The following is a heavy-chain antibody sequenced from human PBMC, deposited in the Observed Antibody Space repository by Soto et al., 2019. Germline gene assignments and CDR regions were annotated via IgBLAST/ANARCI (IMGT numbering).Heavy chain of an antibody. CDR2: IYYSRST. Sequence: SETLSLTCTVSGGSISSYYWSWIRQPPGKGLKKIGYIYYSRSTNNNPSIKSRATISVDTSKNQFSLNLSSVSVAVTAVYYCARIPDYYGSGSYRDYYYYYMEVWGKGTTVTVSS. V-gene: IGHV4-59*01. CDR1: GGSISSYY. J-gene: IGHJ6*03. D-gene: IGHD3-10*01. CDR3: ARIPDYYGSGSYRDYYYYYMEV.